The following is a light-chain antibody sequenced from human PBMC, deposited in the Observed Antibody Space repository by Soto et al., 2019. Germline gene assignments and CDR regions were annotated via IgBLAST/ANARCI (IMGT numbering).Light chain of an antibody. J-gene: IGKJ4*01. Sequence: EIVLTQSPGTLSLSPGERATLSCRASQSVGSNLAWYQLKPGQAPRLLIYDASDRAAGVPSRFRGSGSGTDFTLTISSLEAEDVAMYYCQQRGNWPPLTFGGGTKVDIK. V-gene: IGKV3-11*01. CDR1: QSVGSN. CDR2: DAS. CDR3: QQRGNWPPLT.